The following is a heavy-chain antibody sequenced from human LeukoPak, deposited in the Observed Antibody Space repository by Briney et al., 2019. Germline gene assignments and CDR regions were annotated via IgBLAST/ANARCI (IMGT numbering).Heavy chain of an antibody. D-gene: IGHD3-10*01. Sequence: SVKVSCKASGGTFSSYAISWVRQAPGQGLEWMGRIIPILGIANYAQKFQGRVTITADKSTSTAYMELSSLRSEDTAVYYCASARVLWFGELFSFGGFDPWGQGTLVTVSS. CDR1: GGTFSSYA. CDR3: ASARVLWFGELFSFGGFDP. CDR2: IIPILGIA. V-gene: IGHV1-69*04. J-gene: IGHJ5*02.